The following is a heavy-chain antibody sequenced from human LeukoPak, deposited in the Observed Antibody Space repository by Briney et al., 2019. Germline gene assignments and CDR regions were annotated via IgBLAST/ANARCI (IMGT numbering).Heavy chain of an antibody. Sequence: SETLSLTCTVSGDSISTGNYYWSWVRQPAGKGLEWIGRIYASGSTNYNPSLKSRVTISVDTSKNQFSLKLSSVTAADTAVYFCARALGDDLLYFQHWGQGTLVTVSS. D-gene: IGHD3-16*01. CDR1: GDSISTGNYY. CDR2: IYASGST. J-gene: IGHJ1*01. CDR3: ARALGDDLLYFQH. V-gene: IGHV4-61*02.